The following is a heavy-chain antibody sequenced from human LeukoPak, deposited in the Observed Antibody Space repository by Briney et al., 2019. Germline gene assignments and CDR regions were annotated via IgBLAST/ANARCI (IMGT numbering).Heavy chain of an antibody. CDR3: ARDRSTYYYDSSGYHSGDHDAFDI. Sequence: ASVKVSCKASGYTFTSYYMHWVRQAPGQGLEWMGIINPSGGSTSYAQKFQGRVTMTRDTSTSTVYMKLSSLRSEDTAVYYCARDRSTYYYDSSGYHSGDHDAFDIWGQGTMVTVSS. CDR1: GYTFTSYY. CDR2: INPSGGST. J-gene: IGHJ3*02. V-gene: IGHV1-46*01. D-gene: IGHD3-22*01.